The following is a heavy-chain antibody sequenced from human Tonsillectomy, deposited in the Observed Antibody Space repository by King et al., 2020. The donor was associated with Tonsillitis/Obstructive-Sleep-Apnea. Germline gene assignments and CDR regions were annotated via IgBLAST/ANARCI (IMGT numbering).Heavy chain of an antibody. Sequence: VQLVESGGGLVQPGGSLRLSCAASGFTFSSYAMSWVRQAPGKGLEWVSVISGSGGSTCYADSVKGRFTISRDNSKNTLYLQMNSLRAEDTAVYYCGKDEDEYSSSSSHWGQGTLVTVSS. D-gene: IGHD6-6*01. CDR2: ISGSGGST. CDR1: GFTFSSYA. V-gene: IGHV3-23*04. J-gene: IGHJ4*02. CDR3: GKDEDEYSSSSSH.